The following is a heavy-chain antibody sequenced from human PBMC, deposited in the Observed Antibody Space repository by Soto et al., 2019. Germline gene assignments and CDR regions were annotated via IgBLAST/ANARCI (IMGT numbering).Heavy chain of an antibody. Sequence: QVQLQESGPGLVRPSETLSLSCAVSGDSISSSNWWRWVRQPPGKGLQWSGDIYHSGVTNYNPSLRGRVTISAQKYKNQFSLRLISVTAADTAIVYCVRDRRRSDSGIDPWGQGTLVTVSS. J-gene: IGHJ5*02. D-gene: IGHD3-22*01. CDR3: VRDRRRSDSGIDP. V-gene: IGHV4-4*02. CDR2: IYHSGVT. CDR1: GDSISSSNW.